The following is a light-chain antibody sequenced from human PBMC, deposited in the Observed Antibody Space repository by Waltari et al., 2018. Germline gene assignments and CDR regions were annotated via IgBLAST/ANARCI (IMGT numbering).Light chain of an antibody. CDR2: DAS. CDR1: QSFSNTY. J-gene: IGKJ5*01. V-gene: IGKV3-20*01. Sequence: EIVLTQSPGTLSLSPRERATLSCRASQSFSNTYLAWYQQKPGQAPSLLISDASSRATDIPHRFSGSGSVTDFTLTISRVEPEDFAVYYCQQYVGPPLTFGQGTRLEIK. CDR3: QQYVGPPLT.